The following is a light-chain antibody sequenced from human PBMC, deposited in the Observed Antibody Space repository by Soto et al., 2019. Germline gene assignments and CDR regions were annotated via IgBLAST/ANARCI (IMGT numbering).Light chain of an antibody. CDR3: QSYNDWPFA. J-gene: IGKJ2*01. Sequence: EIVMTQSPATLSVSPGARVTLSCRASESLFGFLAWYQHKPGQAPRLLIYGVSTKATGVPARFSGSGSATDFTLTITSLQSDDSAVYYCQSYNDWPFAFGQGTKLEI. CDR2: GVS. V-gene: IGKV3-15*01. CDR1: ESLFGF.